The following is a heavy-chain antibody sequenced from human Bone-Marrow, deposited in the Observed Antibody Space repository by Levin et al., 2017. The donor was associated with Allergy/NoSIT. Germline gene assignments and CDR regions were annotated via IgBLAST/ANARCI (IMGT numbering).Heavy chain of an antibody. CDR1: GYTSSDYI. Sequence: KPGESLKISCKISGYTSSDYIINWVRQAPGQGLEWMGWIISYNGNTNYAQKLQGRVTLTTDTSTRTAYMELKSLGSDDTAVYFCARDPLDDLRLGEDGYFDLWGRGTLVTVSS. CDR3: ARDPLDDLRLGEDGYFDL. CDR2: IISYNGNT. V-gene: IGHV1-18*01. D-gene: IGHD3-16*01. J-gene: IGHJ2*01.